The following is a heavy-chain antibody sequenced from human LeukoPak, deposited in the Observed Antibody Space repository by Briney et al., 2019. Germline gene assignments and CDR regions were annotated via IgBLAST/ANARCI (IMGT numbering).Heavy chain of an antibody. V-gene: IGHV3-23*01. CDR1: GFTFSSYA. Sequence: GGSLRLSCAASGFTFSSYAMNWVRQAPGKGLEWVSAISGSGGSTYYADSVKGRFTSSRDNSKNTLYLQMNSLRAEDTAVYYCAKDTTYYYDSSGYYRGAAFDIWGQGTMVTVSS. CDR3: AKDTTYYYDSSGYYRGAAFDI. J-gene: IGHJ3*02. D-gene: IGHD3-22*01. CDR2: ISGSGGST.